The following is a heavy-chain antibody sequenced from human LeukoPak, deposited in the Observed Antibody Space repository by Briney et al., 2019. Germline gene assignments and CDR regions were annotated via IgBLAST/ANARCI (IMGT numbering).Heavy chain of an antibody. J-gene: IGHJ4*02. CDR1: GGSISSYY. V-gene: IGHV4-59*01. D-gene: IGHD7-27*01. Sequence: SETLSLTCTVSGGSISSYYWSWIRQPPGKGLEWIGYIYYSGSTNYNPSLKSRVTISVDTSKNQFSLKLSSVTAADTAVYYCARELRTGLSYWGQGTLVTVSS. CDR2: IYYSGST. CDR3: ARELRTGLSY.